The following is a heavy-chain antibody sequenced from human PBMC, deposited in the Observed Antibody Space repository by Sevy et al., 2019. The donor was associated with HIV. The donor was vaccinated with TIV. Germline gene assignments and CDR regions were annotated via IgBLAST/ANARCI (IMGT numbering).Heavy chain of an antibody. CDR1: GYSFTSHW. CDR2: IYPDDSDT. J-gene: IGHJ4*02. CDR3: ATSPSGYFDSSGYYIY. Sequence: GESLKISCKGSGYSFTSHWIGWVRHMPGKGLEWMGIIYPDDSDTRYSPSFQGQVTFSADKSISTAYLQWSSLKASDTAMYYCATSPSGYFDSSGYYIYWGQGTLVTVSS. D-gene: IGHD3-22*01. V-gene: IGHV5-51*01.